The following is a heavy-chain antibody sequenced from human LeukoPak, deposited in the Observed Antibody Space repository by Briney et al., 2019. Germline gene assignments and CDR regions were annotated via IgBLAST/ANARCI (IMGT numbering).Heavy chain of an antibody. D-gene: IGHD5-12*01. CDR1: GGSISSSSYY. CDR2: IYYSGST. J-gene: IGHJ4*02. Sequence: SETLSLTCTVSGGSISSSSYYWGWIRQPPGKGREWFGSIYYSGSTYYNPSLKSRVTISVDTSKNQFSLKLSSVTAADTAVYYCARDSGYSGYDARSFDYWGQGTLVTVSS. V-gene: IGHV4-39*07. CDR3: ARDSGYSGYDARSFDY.